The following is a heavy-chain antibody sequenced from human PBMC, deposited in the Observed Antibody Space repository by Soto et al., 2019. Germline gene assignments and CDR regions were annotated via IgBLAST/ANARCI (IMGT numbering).Heavy chain of an antibody. D-gene: IGHD2-2*01. Sequence: GGSLRLSCAASGFTFSSYAMHWVRQAPGKGLEWVSVICGSGGSKYYADSVKGRFTISRDNSKNTLYLQMNSLRAEDTAVYYCAKDVSADCSSTSCPDAFDIWGQGTMVTVSS. CDR1: GFTFSSYA. CDR2: ICGSGGSK. CDR3: AKDVSADCSSTSCPDAFDI. J-gene: IGHJ3*02. V-gene: IGHV3-23*01.